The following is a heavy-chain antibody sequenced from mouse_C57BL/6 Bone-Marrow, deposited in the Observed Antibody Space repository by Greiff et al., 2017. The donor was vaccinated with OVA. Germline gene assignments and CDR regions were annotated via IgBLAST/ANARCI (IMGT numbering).Heavy chain of an antibody. J-gene: IGHJ2*01. CDR2: INTKYGTT. Sequence: VQLKESGPELVKPGASVTISCKASGYSFTDYNMNWVRQSNGKSLEWIGVINTKYGTTSYNQKFKGKATLTVDQSSSTAYMQLNSLTSEDSAAYYCASLRRNYWGQGTTLTVSS. V-gene: IGHV1-39*01. CDR3: ASLRRNY. CDR1: GYSFTDYN. D-gene: IGHD2-12*01.